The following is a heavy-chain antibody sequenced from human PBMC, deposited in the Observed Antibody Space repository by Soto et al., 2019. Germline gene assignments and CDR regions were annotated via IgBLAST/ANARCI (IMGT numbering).Heavy chain of an antibody. CDR2: IGGSGGNT. J-gene: IGHJ4*02. CDR1: GFIFNAYA. V-gene: IGHV3-23*01. CDR3: ARVASDYINSADH. Sequence: EVQLLESGGGLVQPGGSLRLSCAASGFIFNAYAMTWVRQAPGKGLEWVSAIGGSGGNTYYEASVKGRFTISRDNSKDTVDLEMNRLRVDDTAVYFCARVASDYINSADHWGQGILVTVSS. D-gene: IGHD4-4*01.